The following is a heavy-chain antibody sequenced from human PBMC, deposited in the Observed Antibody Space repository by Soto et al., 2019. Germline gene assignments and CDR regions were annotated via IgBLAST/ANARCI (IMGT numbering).Heavy chain of an antibody. Sequence: QVQLVQSGAEVKKPGASVKVSCKASGYTFTSYYMHWVRQAPGQGLEWMGIINPSGGSTSYAQKFQGRVTMTRDTSTGTVDMELSSLRSEDTAVYYCARSSGVGWFDPWGQGTLVTVSS. V-gene: IGHV1-46*03. CDR2: INPSGGST. J-gene: IGHJ5*02. CDR1: GYTFTSYY. CDR3: ARSSGVGWFDP. D-gene: IGHD3-22*01.